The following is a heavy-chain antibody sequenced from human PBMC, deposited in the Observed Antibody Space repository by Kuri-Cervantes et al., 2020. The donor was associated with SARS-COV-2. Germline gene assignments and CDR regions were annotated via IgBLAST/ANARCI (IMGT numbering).Heavy chain of an antibody. CDR2: IIPIMGAE. Sequence: SVKVSCKASGGTFSSNAISWVRQAPGQGLEWMGRIIPIMGAEKFAQKFQGRVTISVDKSTTTAYMELSSLRSEDTAMYYCAAADSTYWYSPEYFDYWGQGTLVTVSS. V-gene: IGHV1-69*04. D-gene: IGHD6-13*01. CDR1: GGTFSSNA. J-gene: IGHJ4*02. CDR3: AAADSTYWYSPEYFDY.